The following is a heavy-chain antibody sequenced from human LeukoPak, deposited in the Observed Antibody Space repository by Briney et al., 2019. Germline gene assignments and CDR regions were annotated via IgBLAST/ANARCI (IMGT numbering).Heavy chain of an antibody. CDR3: ARGVYYLDY. Sequence: PGGSLRLSCAVSGFMFSNHWMTWVRQAPGKGLEWVANIKEDGSEIYYLGSVKGRFTISRDNARNSLYLQMNSLRVEDPAVYYCARGVYYLDYWGQGILVSVSS. V-gene: IGHV3-7*01. CDR1: GFMFSNHW. D-gene: IGHD6-6*01. CDR2: IKEDGSEI. J-gene: IGHJ4*02.